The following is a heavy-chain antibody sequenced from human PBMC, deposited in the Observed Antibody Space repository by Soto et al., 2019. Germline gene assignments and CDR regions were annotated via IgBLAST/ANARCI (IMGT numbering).Heavy chain of an antibody. D-gene: IGHD3-10*01. V-gene: IGHV3-23*01. CDR1: RFTFSNYA. CDR3: ARASVSQTYYHDPYFYGLDV. J-gene: IGHJ6*02. CDR2: ISAAGRKS. Sequence: EVQLLASGGGLGQPGGSLRLSCAGSRFTFSNYAMGWVRQAPGKGLEWVSSISAAGRKSYYADSVQGRFSISRDNSRNTLYLQMNTLRVEDTAVYYCARASVSQTYYHDPYFYGLDVWGQGTSVIVSS.